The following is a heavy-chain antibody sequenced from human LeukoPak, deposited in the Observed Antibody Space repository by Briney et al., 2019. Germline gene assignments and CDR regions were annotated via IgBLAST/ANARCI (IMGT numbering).Heavy chain of an antibody. CDR1: GYSFTGYY. Sequence: GGSVKVSCKASGYSFTGYYLHWVRQAPGQGLEWMGWINPNSGDTHYAQKFQGRVTMTRDTSISTAYMELSRLRSDDTAVYYCARARDGHINNWFDPWGQGTLVIVSS. J-gene: IGHJ5*02. V-gene: IGHV1-2*02. D-gene: IGHD5-24*01. CDR3: ARARDGHINNWFDP. CDR2: INPNSGDT.